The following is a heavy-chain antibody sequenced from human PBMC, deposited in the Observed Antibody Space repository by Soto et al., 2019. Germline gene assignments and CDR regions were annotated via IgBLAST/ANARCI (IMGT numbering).Heavy chain of an antibody. CDR3: AREVYPFDY. J-gene: IGHJ4*02. Sequence: EVQLVESGGGLVQPGGSLRLSCAASGFTFSSYSMNWVRQAPGKGLEWVSYFSSSSSTIYYADSVKGRFTISRDNAKNSLDLQMNSLRDEDTAVYYCAREVYPFDYWGQGTLVTVSS. CDR1: GFTFSSYS. V-gene: IGHV3-48*02. CDR2: FSSSSSTI.